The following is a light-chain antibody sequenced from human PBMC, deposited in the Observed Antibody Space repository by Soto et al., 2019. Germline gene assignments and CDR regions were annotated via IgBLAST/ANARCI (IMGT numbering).Light chain of an antibody. CDR2: DAS. Sequence: EIVLTQSPDTLSLSPGERATLACRASQSVDNYLAWYQQRPGQAPRLLIYDASNRASGIPARFSGSGSGTDFTLTISSLEPEDFAVYYCQHYGTSLLTFGGGTKVEIK. V-gene: IGKV3-11*01. J-gene: IGKJ4*01. CDR3: QHYGTSLLT. CDR1: QSVDNY.